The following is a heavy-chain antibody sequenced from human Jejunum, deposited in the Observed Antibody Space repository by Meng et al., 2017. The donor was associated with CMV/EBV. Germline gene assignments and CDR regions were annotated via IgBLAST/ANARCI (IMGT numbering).Heavy chain of an antibody. CDR1: GCTFSTYG. V-gene: IGHV3-30*19. Sequence: GCTFSTYGMNWVRQAPGKGLEWVALISDDGATQYYADSVKGRFTISRDNSRNTLYLQMNSLRVEDTAVYYCARLEPLAAGGFFDYWGQGTPVTVSS. CDR2: ISDDGATQ. J-gene: IGHJ4*02. D-gene: IGHD6-13*01. CDR3: ARLEPLAAGGFFDY.